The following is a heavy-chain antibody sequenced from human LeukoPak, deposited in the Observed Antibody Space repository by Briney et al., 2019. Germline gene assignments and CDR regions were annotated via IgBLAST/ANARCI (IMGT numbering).Heavy chain of an antibody. CDR3: AKAASAYDFWSGYLLTGSEYYFDY. CDR2: ISWNSRSI. V-gene: IGHV3-9*01. D-gene: IGHD3-3*01. Sequence: GGSLRLSCAASGFTFDDYAMHWVRHAPGKGLEWVSGISWNSRSIGYADSVKGRFTISRDNGNNSLYLQMNSLRADDTALYYCAKAASAYDFWSGYLLTGSEYYFDYWGQGALVTVS. J-gene: IGHJ4*02. CDR1: GFTFDDYA.